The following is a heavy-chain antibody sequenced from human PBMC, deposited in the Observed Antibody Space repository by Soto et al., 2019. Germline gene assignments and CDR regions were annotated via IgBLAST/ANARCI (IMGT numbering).Heavy chain of an antibody. J-gene: IGHJ4*02. CDR1: GFTFSSYA. CDR3: AREGLVPAATPWFDY. V-gene: IGHV3-30-3*01. D-gene: IGHD2-2*02. Sequence: QVQLVESGGGVVQPGRSLRLSCAASGFTFSSYAMHWVRQAPGKGLEWVAVISYDGSNKYYADSVKGRFTISRDNSKNTLYLQMNSPRPEDTAVYYCAREGLVPAATPWFDYWGQGTLVTVSS. CDR2: ISYDGSNK.